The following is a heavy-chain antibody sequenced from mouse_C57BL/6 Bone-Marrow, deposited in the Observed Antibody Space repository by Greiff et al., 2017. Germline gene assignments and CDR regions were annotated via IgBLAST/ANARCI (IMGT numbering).Heavy chain of an antibody. CDR2: INPNNGGT. J-gene: IGHJ4*01. CDR1: GYTFTDYY. V-gene: IGHV1-26*01. D-gene: IGHD2-3*01. CDR3: ARTAGYYSYYARDY. Sequence: EVQLQQSGPELVKPGASVKISCKASGYTFTDYYMNWVKQSHGKSLEWIGDINPNNGGTSYNQKFKGKATLTVDKSSSTAYMELRSLTSEDSAVYYCARTAGYYSYYARDYWGQGTSVTVSS.